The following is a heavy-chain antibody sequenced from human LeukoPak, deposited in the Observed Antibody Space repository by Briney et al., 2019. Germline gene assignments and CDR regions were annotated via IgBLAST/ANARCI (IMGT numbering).Heavy chain of an antibody. D-gene: IGHD6-13*01. CDR2: ISYDSGSE. V-gene: IGHV3-30*04. J-gene: IGHJ6*03. Sequence: GGSLRLSCAASGFTFSSYAMHWFSQAPGEGLEWVSFISYDSGSEYYAHSVKGRFTISRDNSKSTLYLQMNSLRAEDTAVYYYARTTYSSRLGSDYYYYMDVWGKGTTVTVSS. CDR3: ARTTYSSRLGSDYYYYMDV. CDR1: GFTFSSYA.